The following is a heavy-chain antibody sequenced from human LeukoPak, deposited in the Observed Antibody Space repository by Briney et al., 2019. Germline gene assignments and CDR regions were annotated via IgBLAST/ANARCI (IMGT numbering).Heavy chain of an antibody. CDR2: MNPNSGGT. Sequence: ASVKVSCKASAYPFTIYDINWVRQAPGQGLEWMGWMNPNSGGTVYAQKFQGRVSMTRDTSISTAYMELSSLRSEDTAVYYCARGSIITFGGVRHYGMDVWGQGTTVTVSS. D-gene: IGHD3-16*01. V-gene: IGHV1-8*01. J-gene: IGHJ6*02. CDR3: ARGSIITFGGVRHYGMDV. CDR1: AYPFTIYD.